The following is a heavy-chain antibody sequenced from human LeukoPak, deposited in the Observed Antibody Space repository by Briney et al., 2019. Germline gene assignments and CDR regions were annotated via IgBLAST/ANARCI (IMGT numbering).Heavy chain of an antibody. D-gene: IGHD6-13*01. CDR1: GYIFTSYW. V-gene: IGHV5-51*01. CDR3: ARNPSGYHFDY. J-gene: IGHJ4*02. Sequence: GESLKISCKGSGYIFTSYWSGWVRQMPGKGLEWMGIIYPGDSDNRYSPSFQGQVTISADKSISTAYLEWSSLKASDTDMYYCARNPSGYHFDYWGQGTLVTVSS. CDR2: IYPGDSDN.